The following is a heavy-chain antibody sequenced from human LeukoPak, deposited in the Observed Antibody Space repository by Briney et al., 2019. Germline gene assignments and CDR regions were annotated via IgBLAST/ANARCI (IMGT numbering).Heavy chain of an antibody. CDR3: AKVAAAGRNYYYYYMDV. D-gene: IGHD6-13*01. J-gene: IGHJ6*03. V-gene: IGHV3-30*02. CDR2: IRYDGSNK. CDR1: GFTFSSYG. Sequence: GGSLRLSCAASGFTFSSYGMHWVRQAPGKGLEWVAFIRYDGSNKYYADSVKGRFTISRDNSKNTLYLQMNSLRAEDTAVYYCAKVAAAGRNYYYYYMDVWGKGTTVTVSS.